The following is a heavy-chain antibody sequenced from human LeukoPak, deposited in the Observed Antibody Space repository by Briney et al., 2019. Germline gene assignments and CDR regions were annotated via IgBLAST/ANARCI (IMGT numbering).Heavy chain of an antibody. CDR3: ASVSGYSYGFLVGAFDI. CDR1: GGTFSSYA. V-gene: IGHV1-69*01. CDR2: TIPIFGTA. D-gene: IGHD5-18*01. J-gene: IGHJ3*02. Sequence: SVKVSCKASGGTFSSYAISWVRQAPGQGLEWMGGTIPIFGTANYAQKFQGRVTITADESTSTAYMELSSLRSEDTAVYYCASVSGYSYGFLVGAFDIWGQGTMVTVSS.